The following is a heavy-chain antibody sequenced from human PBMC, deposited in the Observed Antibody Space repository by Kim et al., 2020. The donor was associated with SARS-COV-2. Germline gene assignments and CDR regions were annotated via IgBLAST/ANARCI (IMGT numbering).Heavy chain of an antibody. CDR1: GGTFSSYA. CDR2: IIPIFGTA. Sequence: SVKVSCKASGGTFSSYAISWVRQAPGQGLEWMGGIIPIFGTANYAQKFQGRVTITADESTSTAYMELSSLRSEDTAVYYCARGRFLEWLPPYYYYYMDVWGKGTTVTVSS. D-gene: IGHD3-3*01. V-gene: IGHV1-69*13. J-gene: IGHJ6*03. CDR3: ARGRFLEWLPPYYYYYMDV.